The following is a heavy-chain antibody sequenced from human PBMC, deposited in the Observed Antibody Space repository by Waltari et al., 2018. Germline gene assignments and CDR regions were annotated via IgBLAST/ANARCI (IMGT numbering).Heavy chain of an antibody. CDR3: ARYWWELPPAGDYFDY. V-gene: IGHV4-38-2*01. D-gene: IGHD1-26*01. J-gene: IGHJ4*02. CDR2: IYHSGST. Sequence: QVQLQESGPGLVKPSETLSLTCAVSGYSLSIGYYWGWIRQPPGKGLEWIGSIYHSGSTYYNPSLKSRVTISVDTSKNQFSLKLSSVTAADTAVYYCARYWWELPPAGDYFDYWGQGTLVTVSS. CDR1: GYSLSIGYY.